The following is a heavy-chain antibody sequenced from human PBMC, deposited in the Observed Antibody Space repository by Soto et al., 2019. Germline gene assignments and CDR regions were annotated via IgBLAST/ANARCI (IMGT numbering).Heavy chain of an antibody. V-gene: IGHV1-18*01. CDR1: GYTLTSYG. CDR2: ISAYNGNT. J-gene: IGHJ4*02. CDR3: ARGLGVPSFDY. D-gene: IGHD3-16*01. Sequence: ASLKVSCKSSGYTLTSYGISWVRQAPGQGLEWMGWISAYNGNTNYAQRLQGRVTMTTDTSTSTAYMELRSLRSDDTAVYYCARGLGVPSFDYWGQGTLVTVSS.